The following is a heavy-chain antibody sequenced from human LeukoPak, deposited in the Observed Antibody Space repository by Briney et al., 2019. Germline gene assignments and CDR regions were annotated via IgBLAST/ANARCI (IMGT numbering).Heavy chain of an antibody. CDR2: ISSSSSTI. D-gene: IGHD5-18*01. CDR1: GFTFSSYS. CDR3: AGRRTAPMDV. V-gene: IGHV3-48*04. J-gene: IGHJ6*03. Sequence: GGSLRLSCAASGFTFSSYSMNWVREAPGKGLEWVSYISSSSSTIYYADSVKGRFTISRDNAKNSLYLQMNSLRAEDTAVYYCAGRRTAPMDVWGKGTTVTVSS.